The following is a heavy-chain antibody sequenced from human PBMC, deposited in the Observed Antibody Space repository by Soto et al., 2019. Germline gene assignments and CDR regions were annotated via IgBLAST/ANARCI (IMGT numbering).Heavy chain of an antibody. D-gene: IGHD3-10*01. CDR2: IIPIFGTA. V-gene: IGHV1-69*01. Sequence: QVQLVQSGAEVKKPGSSVKVSCKASGGTFSSYAISWVRQSPGQGLEWMGGIIPIFGTANYAQKFQGRVMITEDESTRTAYMELSSLGFEDTAVYYCARDQDYYGSGGVVYYYGMDVWGQGTTVTVSS. J-gene: IGHJ6*02. CDR1: GGTFSSYA. CDR3: ARDQDYYGSGGVVYYYGMDV.